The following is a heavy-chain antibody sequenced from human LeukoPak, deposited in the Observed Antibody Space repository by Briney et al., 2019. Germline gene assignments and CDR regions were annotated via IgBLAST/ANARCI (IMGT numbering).Heavy chain of an antibody. CDR2: IIPIFGTA. CDR1: GGTFSSYA. Sequence: GASVKVSCKASGGTFSSYAISWVRQAPGQGLEWMGGIIPIFGTANYAQKFQGRVTITTDESTSTAYMELSSLRSEDTAAYYCARSPGLRNWFDPWGQGTLVTVSS. CDR3: ARSPGLRNWFDP. V-gene: IGHV1-69*05. J-gene: IGHJ5*02.